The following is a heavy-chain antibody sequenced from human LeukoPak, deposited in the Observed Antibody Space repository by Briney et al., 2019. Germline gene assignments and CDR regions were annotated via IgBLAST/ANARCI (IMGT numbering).Heavy chain of an antibody. CDR1: GFTFSSYG. CDR3: AKKRALGEVEYSSSYFDY. Sequence: GRSLRLSCAASGFTFSSYGTHWVRQAPGKGLEWVAVISYDGGNKYYADSVKGRFTISRDNSKNTLYLQMNSLRAEDTAVYYCAKKRALGEVEYSSSYFDYWGQGTLVTVSS. CDR2: ISYDGGNK. V-gene: IGHV3-30*18. J-gene: IGHJ4*02. D-gene: IGHD6-6*01.